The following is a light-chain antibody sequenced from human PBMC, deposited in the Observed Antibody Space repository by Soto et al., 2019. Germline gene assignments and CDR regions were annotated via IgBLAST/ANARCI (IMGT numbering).Light chain of an antibody. CDR1: RSGTSN. V-gene: IGKV3D-15*01. J-gene: IGKJ5*01. CDR3: QQPGYWPIT. Sequence: EIRLAQSPATLSVAAGESGTLSCRACRSGTSNSSWYQQKPGQAPRLLSYGASSSATGIPARFRGAGSGPHFTLTISRLQPEDFPVHSCQQPGYWPITCGQGTRLE. CDR2: GAS.